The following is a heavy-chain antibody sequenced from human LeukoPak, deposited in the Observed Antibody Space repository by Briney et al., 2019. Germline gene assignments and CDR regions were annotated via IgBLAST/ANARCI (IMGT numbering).Heavy chain of an antibody. CDR1: GFTFSDYY. V-gene: IGHV3-11*04. CDR2: ISSSGSTI. D-gene: IGHD5-24*01. Sequence: GGSLRLSCAASGFTFSDYYMSWIRQAPGKGLEWVSYISSSGSTIYYADSVKGRFTISRDNAKNSLYLQMNSLRAEDTAVYYCARHGEDLHYYYYYMDVWGKGTTVTVSS. J-gene: IGHJ6*03. CDR3: ARHGEDLHYYYYYMDV.